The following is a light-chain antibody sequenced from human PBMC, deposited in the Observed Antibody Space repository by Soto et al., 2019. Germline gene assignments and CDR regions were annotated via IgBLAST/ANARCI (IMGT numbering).Light chain of an antibody. CDR3: SSYTTSYFYV. J-gene: IGLJ1*01. Sequence: QSALTQPASVSGSPGQSITISCTGSGRDIGAYDYVSWYQQHPSKAPKLIIYGAKNRPSGVSNRFSASKSAFTASLTISGLQTEDEADYYCSSYTTSYFYVFGPGTKLTVL. CDR2: GAK. CDR1: GRDIGAYDY. V-gene: IGLV2-14*01.